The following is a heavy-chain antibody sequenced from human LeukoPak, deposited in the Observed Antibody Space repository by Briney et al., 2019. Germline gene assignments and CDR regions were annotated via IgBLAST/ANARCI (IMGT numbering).Heavy chain of an antibody. J-gene: IGHJ4*02. CDR3: ARADNAAAVDY. D-gene: IGHD6-13*01. CDR2: IYYSGST. Sequence: PSETLSLTCTVSGGSISSSSYYWGWIRQPPGKGLEWIGSIYYSGSTYYNPSLKSRVTISVDTSKNQFSLKLSSVTAADTAVYYCARADNAAAVDYWGQGTLVTVSS. V-gene: IGHV4-39*07. CDR1: GGSISSSSYY.